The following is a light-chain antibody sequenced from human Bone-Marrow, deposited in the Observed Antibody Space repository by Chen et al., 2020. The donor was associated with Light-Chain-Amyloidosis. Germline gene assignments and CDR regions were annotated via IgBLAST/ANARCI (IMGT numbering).Light chain of an antibody. V-gene: IGLV2-14*01. CDR1: SSDVGGDNH. Sequence: QSALTQPASVSGSPGQSITISCTGTSSDVGGDNHVSWYQQHPDKAPKLMIYEVTNRPSWVPDRFSGSKSANTASLTISGLQTEDEAEYFCSSYTITNTLVFGSGTRVTVL. CDR3: SSYTITNTLV. J-gene: IGLJ1*01. CDR2: EVT.